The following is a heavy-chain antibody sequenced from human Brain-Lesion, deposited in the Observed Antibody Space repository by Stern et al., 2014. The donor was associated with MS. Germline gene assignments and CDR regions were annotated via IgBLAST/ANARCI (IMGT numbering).Heavy chain of an antibody. CDR1: GFTFDDYA. V-gene: IGHV3-43D*03. Sequence: QLVESGGVVVQPGGSLRLSCAASGFTFDDYAMHWVRQAPGKGLEWVSLITWDGGSTSYTDSVKGRFSISRDNRKSFLYLQMNSLRPEDTALYHCAGGLGFWGRGTLVTVSS. CDR3: AGGLGF. J-gene: IGHJ4*02. D-gene: IGHD2-21*01. CDR2: ITWDGGST.